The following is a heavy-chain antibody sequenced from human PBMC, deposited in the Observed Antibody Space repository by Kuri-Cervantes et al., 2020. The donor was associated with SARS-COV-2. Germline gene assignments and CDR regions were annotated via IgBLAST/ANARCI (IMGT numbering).Heavy chain of an antibody. Sequence: GESLKISCAASGFTVSSNYMSWVRQAPGKGLEWVSVIYSGGSTYYADSVKGRFTISRDNSKNTLYLQMNSLRAEDTAVYYCARSAARPSLDYWGQGTPVNVSS. CDR3: ARSAARPSLDY. CDR2: IYSGGST. CDR1: GFTVSSNY. V-gene: IGHV3-66*01. J-gene: IGHJ4*02. D-gene: IGHD6-6*01.